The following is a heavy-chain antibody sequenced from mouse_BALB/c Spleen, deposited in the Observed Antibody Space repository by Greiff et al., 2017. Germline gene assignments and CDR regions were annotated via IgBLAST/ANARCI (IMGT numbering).Heavy chain of an antibody. CDR2: INPSNGRT. J-gene: IGHJ3*01. CDR3: ARDYGSRWGFAY. D-gene: IGHD1-1*01. V-gene: IGHV1S81*02. Sequence: VQLQQPGAELVKPGASVKLSCKASGYTFTSYWMHWVQQSPGQGLEWIGEINPSNGRTNYNEKFKSKATLTVDKSSSTAYMQLSSLTSEDSAVYDCARDYGSRWGFAYWGQGTLVTVSA. CDR1: GYTFTSYW.